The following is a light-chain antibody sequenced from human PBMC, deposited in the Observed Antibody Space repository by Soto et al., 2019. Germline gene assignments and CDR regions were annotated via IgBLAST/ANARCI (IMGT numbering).Light chain of an antibody. Sequence: EIVMTQSPATLSVSPGXRVTLSCRASRGVGSTLAWYRQQPGQAPRLLIYDAYIRATGVPARFSGSGSGTEFTLTISSLQSEDFAVYYCQHYKTWPLAFGGGTKVDIK. V-gene: IGKV3-15*01. CDR1: RGVGST. CDR2: DAY. CDR3: QHYKTWPLA. J-gene: IGKJ4*01.